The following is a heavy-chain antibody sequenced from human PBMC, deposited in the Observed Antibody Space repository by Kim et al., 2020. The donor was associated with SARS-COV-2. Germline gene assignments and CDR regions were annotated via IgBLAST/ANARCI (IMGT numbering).Heavy chain of an antibody. V-gene: IGHV3-73*01. Sequence: GGSLRLSCAASGFTFSGSAMHWVRQASGKGLEWVGRIRSKANSYATAYAASVKGRFTISRDDSKNTAYLQMNSLKTEDTAVYYCTRRNVVVPAANYGMDVWGQGTTVTVSS. J-gene: IGHJ6*02. CDR2: IRSKANSYAT. CDR3: TRRNVVVPAANYGMDV. D-gene: IGHD2-2*01. CDR1: GFTFSGSA.